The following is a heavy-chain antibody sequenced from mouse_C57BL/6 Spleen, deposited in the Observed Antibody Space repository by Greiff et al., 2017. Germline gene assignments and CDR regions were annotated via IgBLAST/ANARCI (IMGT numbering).Heavy chain of an antibody. CDR2: IHPNSGST. CDR1: GYTFTSYW. CDR3: ARKEPHYYGSSYGANAMDY. V-gene: IGHV1-64*01. D-gene: IGHD1-1*01. Sequence: QVQLQQPGAELVKPGASVTLSCKASGYTFTSYWMHWVKQRPGQGLEWIGMIHPNSGSTNYNEKFKSKATLTVDKSSSTAYMQLSSPTSEDSAVYYCARKEPHYYGSSYGANAMDYWGQGTSVTVSS. J-gene: IGHJ4*01.